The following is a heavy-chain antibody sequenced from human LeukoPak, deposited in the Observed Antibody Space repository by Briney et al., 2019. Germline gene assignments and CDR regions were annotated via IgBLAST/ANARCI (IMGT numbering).Heavy chain of an antibody. CDR3: ARGLPLTIFGGDAFDI. D-gene: IGHD3-3*01. J-gene: IGHJ3*02. CDR1: GGTFSSYA. Sequence: SVTVSCKASGGTFSSYAISWVRQAPGQGLEWMGGIIPIFGTANYAQKFQGRVTITADESTSTAYMELSSLRSEDTAVYYCARGLPLTIFGGDAFDIWGQGTMVTVSS. V-gene: IGHV1-69*13. CDR2: IIPIFGTA.